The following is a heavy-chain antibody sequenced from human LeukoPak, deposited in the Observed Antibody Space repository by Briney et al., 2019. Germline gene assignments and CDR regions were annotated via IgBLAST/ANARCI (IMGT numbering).Heavy chain of an antibody. V-gene: IGHV1-2*02. CDR3: ARPQNMVRGVTILGWFDP. Sequence: ASVKVSCKASGYTFTGYYMHWLRQAPGQGLEWMGWINPNSGGTNYAQKFQGRVTMTRDTSISTAYMELSRLRSDDTAVYYCARPQNMVRGVTILGWFDPWGQGTLVTVSS. D-gene: IGHD3-10*01. CDR2: INPNSGGT. J-gene: IGHJ5*02. CDR1: GYTFTGYY.